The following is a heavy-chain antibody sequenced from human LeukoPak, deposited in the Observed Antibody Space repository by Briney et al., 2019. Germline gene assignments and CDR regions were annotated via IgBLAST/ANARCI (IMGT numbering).Heavy chain of an antibody. Sequence: ASVKVSCKASGYTFTGYYMHWVRQAPGQGLEWMGWINPNSGGTNYAQKFQGRVTMTRDTSISTAYMELSRLRSDDTAVYYCARDHITMVRGVPNWFDPWGQGTLVTVSS. CDR2: INPNSGGT. V-gene: IGHV1-2*02. CDR1: GYTFTGYY. CDR3: ARDHITMVRGVPNWFDP. J-gene: IGHJ5*02. D-gene: IGHD3-10*01.